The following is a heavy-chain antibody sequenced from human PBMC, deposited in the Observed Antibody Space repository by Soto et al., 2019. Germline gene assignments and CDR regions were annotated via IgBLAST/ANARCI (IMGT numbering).Heavy chain of an antibody. CDR2: ISAYNGNT. CDR3: ARDRRDGGNPGWFDP. CDR1: GYTFNSYG. V-gene: IGHV1-18*01. J-gene: IGHJ5*02. D-gene: IGHD2-15*01. Sequence: QVQLVQSGAEVKKPGASVKVSCKASGYTFNSYGIGWVRQAPGQGLEWMGWISAYNGNTNYEQKVQGRVTMTTDTSTSTAYRERRSLTSDDTAIYTCARDRRDGGNPGWFDPWCQGTLVTVSS.